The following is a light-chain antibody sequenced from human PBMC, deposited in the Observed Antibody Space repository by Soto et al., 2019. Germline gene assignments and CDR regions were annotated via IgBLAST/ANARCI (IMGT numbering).Light chain of an antibody. J-gene: IGLJ1*01. CDR3: AAWDDSLSGYV. CDR2: SDN. CDR1: SSNIGTSP. Sequence: QSALTQPPSASGTPGQRVTISCSGSSSNIGTSPVNWYQHLPGTAPKLFIYSDNQRPSGVPDRFSGSKSGTSASLAISGLQSDDEAEYYCAAWDDSLSGYVFGTGTKVTVL. V-gene: IGLV1-44*01.